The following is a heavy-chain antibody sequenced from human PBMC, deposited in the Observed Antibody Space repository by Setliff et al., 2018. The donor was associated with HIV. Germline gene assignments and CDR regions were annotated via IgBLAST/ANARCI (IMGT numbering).Heavy chain of an antibody. CDR1: GFAFDNYC. CDR3: AKPLTQWGVSPYHYAVDV. D-gene: IGHD1-26*01. CDR2: IGGSTGST. J-gene: IGHJ6*02. V-gene: IGHV3-23*01. Sequence: PVGSLRLSCAASGFAFDNYCMTWVRQAPGKGLEWVSAIGGSTGSTYYADSVKGRFTISTDNSKNTLYLQMNSLRAEDTAVYYCAKPLTQWGVSPYHYAVDVWGQGTTVTVSS.